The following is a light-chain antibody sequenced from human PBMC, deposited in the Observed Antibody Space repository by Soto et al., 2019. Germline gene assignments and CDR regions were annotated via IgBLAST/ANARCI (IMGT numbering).Light chain of an antibody. CDR1: QSINSY. J-gene: IGKJ5*01. CDR2: ASS. CDR3: QQSYSTSIT. V-gene: IGKV1-39*01. Sequence: DIQMTQSPSSLSASVGDRVTITCRASQSINSYLNWYQQKPGKAPKLLIYASSSLQSGVSSRFSGSGSGTDFTLTISSLQPEDFATYYCQQSYSTSITFGQGTRLEIK.